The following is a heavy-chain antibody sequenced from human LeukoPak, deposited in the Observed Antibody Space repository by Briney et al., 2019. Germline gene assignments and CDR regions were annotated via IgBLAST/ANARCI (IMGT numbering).Heavy chain of an antibody. CDR1: GGSISSYY. CDR2: IYYSGST. J-gene: IGHJ4*02. V-gene: IGHV4-39*07. CDR3: ARAGIGGASASFDY. Sequence: PSETLSLTCTVSGGSISSYYWGWIRQPPGKGLEWIGSIYYSGSTYYNPSLKSRVTISVDTSKNQFSLKLSSVTAADTAVYYCARAGIGGASASFDYWGQGTLVTVSS. D-gene: IGHD2-21*01.